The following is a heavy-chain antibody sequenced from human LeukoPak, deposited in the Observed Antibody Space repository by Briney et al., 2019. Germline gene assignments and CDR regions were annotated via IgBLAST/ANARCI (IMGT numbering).Heavy chain of an antibody. J-gene: IGHJ6*02. D-gene: IGHD1-7*01. CDR2: IYYSGST. V-gene: IGHV4-59*01. CDR1: GGSISSYY. CDR3: ARDNWNYGSSMDV. Sequence: SETLSLTCTVSGGSISSYYWSWIRQPPGKGLEWIGYIYYSGSTNYNPSLKSRVTISVDTSKNQFSLKLGSVTAADTAVYYCARDNWNYGSSMDVWGQGTTVTVSS.